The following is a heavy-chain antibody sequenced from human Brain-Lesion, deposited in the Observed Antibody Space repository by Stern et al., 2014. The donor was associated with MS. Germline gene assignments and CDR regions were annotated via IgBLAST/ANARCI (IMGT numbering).Heavy chain of an antibody. J-gene: IGHJ4*02. CDR2: IHPSGSA. CDR3: ASGYRIFDY. D-gene: IGHD5-18*01. Sequence: VHLVESGPGLVKPSQTLSLTCNVSGGSISSGSDYWSWLRQPVGKGLQWIGRIHPSGSAYYTPSLKIRVTISTDPSKNQFSLELTSATAADTAIYYCASGYRIFDYWGQGILVTVSS. V-gene: IGHV4-61*02. CDR1: GGSISSGSDY.